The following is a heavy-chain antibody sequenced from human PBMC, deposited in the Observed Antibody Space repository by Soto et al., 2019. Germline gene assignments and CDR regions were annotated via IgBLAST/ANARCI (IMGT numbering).Heavy chain of an antibody. Sequence: PGGSLRLCYAVFGCTFEVSGVHWARQAPGKGLEWVAIMSHDGTNEYFADSVKGRFTISRDNSKNTLYLQMNSLRSEDTAVYYCAKGLYSGSHHYYYYGMDVWGQGTTVTVSS. J-gene: IGHJ6*02. CDR2: MSHDGTNE. CDR3: AKGLYSGSHHYYYYGMDV. V-gene: IGHV3-30*18. CDR1: GCTFEVSG. D-gene: IGHD1-26*01.